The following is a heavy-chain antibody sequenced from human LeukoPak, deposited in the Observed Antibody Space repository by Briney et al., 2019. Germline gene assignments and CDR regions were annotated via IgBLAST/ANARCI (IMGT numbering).Heavy chain of an antibody. CDR1: GFTFSSYW. CDR3: ARGASSSRMFPYYYYGMDV. V-gene: IGHV3-74*01. CDR2: INSDGSST. Sequence: GGSLRLSCAASGFTFSSYWMHWVRQAPGKGLVWVSRINSDGSSTSYADSVKGRFTISRDNAKNTLYLQMNCLRAEDTAVYYCARGASSSRMFPYYYYGMDVWGQGTTVTVSS. D-gene: IGHD6-13*01. J-gene: IGHJ6*02.